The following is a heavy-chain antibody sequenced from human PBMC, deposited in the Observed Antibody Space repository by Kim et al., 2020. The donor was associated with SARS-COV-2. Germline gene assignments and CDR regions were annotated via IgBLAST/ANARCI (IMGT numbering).Heavy chain of an antibody. D-gene: IGHD3-22*01. CDR2: INGRSSHL. J-gene: IGHJ4*02. Sequence: GGSLRLSCAASGFIFSDSYMTWFRQVPGKGLEWVSYINGRSSHLMYAASVKGRFTISRDNRKNLVYLQMNSLRVEDTAVYHCAPVVYDSGAYHPSQNWGQGTLVTVSS. V-gene: IGHV3-11*06. CDR1: GFIFSDSY. CDR3: APVVYDSGAYHPSQN.